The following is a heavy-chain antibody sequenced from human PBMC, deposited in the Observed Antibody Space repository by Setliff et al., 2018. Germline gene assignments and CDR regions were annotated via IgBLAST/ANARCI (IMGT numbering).Heavy chain of an antibody. D-gene: IGHD7-27*01. CDR1: GGTFSSYA. CDR2: IIPIFGTA. Sequence: ASVKVSCKASGGTFSSYAISWVRQAPGQGLEWMGGIIPIFGTANYAQKFQGRVTITTDESTSTAYMELSSLRSEDTAVYYCARDPGYGSNWGRPDDAFDIWGQGTMVTVSS. J-gene: IGHJ3*02. V-gene: IGHV1-69*05. CDR3: ARDPGYGSNWGRPDDAFDI.